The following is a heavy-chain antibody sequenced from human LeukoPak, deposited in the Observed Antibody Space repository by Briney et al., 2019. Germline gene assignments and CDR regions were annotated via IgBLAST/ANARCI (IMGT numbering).Heavy chain of an antibody. CDR1: GFTFSSYE. CDR3: ARGIHNYYYGMDV. CDR2: ISSSGSTI. J-gene: IGHJ6*02. Sequence: LSGGSLRLSCAASGFTFSSYEMNWVRQAPGKGLEWVSYISSSGSTIYYADSVKGRFTISRDNAKNSLYLQMNSLRAEDTAVYYCARGIHNYYYGMDVWGQGTTVTVSS. V-gene: IGHV3-48*03.